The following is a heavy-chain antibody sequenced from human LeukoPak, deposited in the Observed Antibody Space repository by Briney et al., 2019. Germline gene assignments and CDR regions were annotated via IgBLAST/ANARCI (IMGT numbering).Heavy chain of an antibody. V-gene: IGHV3-30-3*01. CDR3: AKDSYYGSGSWPYYYYRDV. CDR1: RFTFSSFS. J-gene: IGHJ6*03. Sequence: GGSLRLSCAASRFTFSSFSMHWVRQAPGKGLEWVAVMSYDGSNKNYADSVKGRFTISRDNSKNTLYLLMNSLRAEDTAVYYCAKDSYYGSGSWPYYYYRDVWGKGTTVTVSS. CDR2: MSYDGSNK. D-gene: IGHD3-10*01.